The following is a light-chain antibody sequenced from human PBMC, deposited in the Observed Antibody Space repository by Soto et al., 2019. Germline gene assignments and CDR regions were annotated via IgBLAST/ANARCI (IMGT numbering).Light chain of an antibody. V-gene: IGKV1-5*01. J-gene: IGKJ1*01. CDR1: QSISSW. CDR2: DAS. CDR3: QQYTGT. Sequence: DIQMTQSPSTLSASVGERVTITCRASQSISSWLAWYQQKPGKAPKLLIYDASSLESGVPSRFSGSGSGTEFTLTISSLQPDDFATYYCQQYTGTFGQGTKVDI.